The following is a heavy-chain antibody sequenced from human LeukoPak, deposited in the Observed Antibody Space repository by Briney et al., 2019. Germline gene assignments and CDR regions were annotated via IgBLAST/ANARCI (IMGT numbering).Heavy chain of an antibody. CDR3: ARDARDGYNEFDY. CDR1: GYTFTSYG. D-gene: IGHD5-24*01. CDR2: INPNSGGT. J-gene: IGHJ4*02. Sequence: ASVKVSCKASGYTFTSYGISWVRQAPGQGLEWMGWINPNSGGTNYAQKFQGRVTMTRDTSISTAYMELSRLRSDDTAVYYCARDARDGYNEFDYWGQGTLVTVSS. V-gene: IGHV1-2*02.